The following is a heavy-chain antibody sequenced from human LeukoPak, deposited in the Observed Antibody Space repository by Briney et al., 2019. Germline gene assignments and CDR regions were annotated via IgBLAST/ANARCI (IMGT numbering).Heavy chain of an antibody. CDR2: INHSGST. D-gene: IGHD6-13*01. Sequence: KPSETLSLTCAVYGGSFSGYYWSWIRQSPGKGLEWIGEINHSGSTNYNPSLKSRVTISVDTSKNQFSLKLSSVTAADTAVYYCARQNIAAAGTNWFDPWGQGTLVTVSS. J-gene: IGHJ5*02. CDR1: GGSFSGYY. CDR3: ARQNIAAAGTNWFDP. V-gene: IGHV4-34*01.